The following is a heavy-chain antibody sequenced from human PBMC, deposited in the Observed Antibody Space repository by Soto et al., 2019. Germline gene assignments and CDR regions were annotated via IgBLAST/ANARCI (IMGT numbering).Heavy chain of an antibody. Sequence: SETLSLTCTVSGGSIPRSSYYWGWIRQPPGKGLEWIGSIYYSGSTYNNPSLKSRVTMSVDTSKNQFSLRLSSVTAADTAVYYCATLSGSYSFLFDNWGRGTLVTVSS. V-gene: IGHV4-39*01. CDR2: IYYSGST. J-gene: IGHJ4*02. D-gene: IGHD1-26*01. CDR3: ATLSGSYSFLFDN. CDR1: GGSIPRSSYY.